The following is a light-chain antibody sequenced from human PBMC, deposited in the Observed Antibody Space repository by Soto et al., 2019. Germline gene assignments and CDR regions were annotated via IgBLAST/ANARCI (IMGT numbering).Light chain of an antibody. Sequence: QSVLTQPPSVSGALGQRVTISCTGSSSNIGACYDVHWYQQLPGAAPKLLIYGNSNQPSGVPDRFSGSKSGTSASLAITGLQAEDEADYYCQSYDSSLSGYVFGTGTKSPS. CDR1: SSNIGACYD. CDR2: GNS. V-gene: IGLV1-40*01. CDR3: QSYDSSLSGYV. J-gene: IGLJ1*01.